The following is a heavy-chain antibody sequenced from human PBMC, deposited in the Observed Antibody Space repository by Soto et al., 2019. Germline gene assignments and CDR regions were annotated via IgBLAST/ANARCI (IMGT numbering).Heavy chain of an antibody. CDR2: ISYDGSNK. V-gene: IGHV3-30-3*01. CDR3: ARDLYDSTVAHTPNV. D-gene: IGHD4-17*01. J-gene: IGHJ6*02. Sequence: PGGSLRLSCAASGFTFSSYAMHWVRQAPGKGLEWVAVISYDGSNKYYADSVKGRFTISRDNSKNTLYLQMNSLRAEDTAVYYCARDLYDSTVAHTPNVWGQGTTVTVSS. CDR1: GFTFSSYA.